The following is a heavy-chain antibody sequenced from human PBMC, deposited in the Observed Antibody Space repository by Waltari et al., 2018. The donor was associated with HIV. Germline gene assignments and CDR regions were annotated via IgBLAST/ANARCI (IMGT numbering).Heavy chain of an antibody. D-gene: IGHD5-18*01. J-gene: IGHJ1*01. Sequence: EVQLVESGGGLVQPGGSLRLSCAASGFTFSSYWMHWVRQAPGKGLGWVSLINSDGSITSHADSVKGRFTISRDNARNTLYLQMNSLGAEDTAMYYCAKGGTSGYTFGFGRWGQGTLVTVSS. CDR3: AKGGTSGYTFGFGR. CDR1: GFTFSSYW. CDR2: INSDGSIT. V-gene: IGHV3-74*01.